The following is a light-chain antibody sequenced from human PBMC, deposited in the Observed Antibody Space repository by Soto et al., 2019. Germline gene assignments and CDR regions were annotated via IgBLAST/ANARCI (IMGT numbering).Light chain of an antibody. J-gene: IGLJ2*01. CDR1: KLGDKY. CDR3: QAWDSGTVI. Sequence: SYELTQPPSVSVSPGQTASITCSGDKLGDKYACWYQQKPGQSPVLVICQDTKRPSGIPERFSGSNSGNTATLTISGSQAMDEADYYCQAWDSGTVIFAGGTKLTVL. CDR2: QDT. V-gene: IGLV3-1*01.